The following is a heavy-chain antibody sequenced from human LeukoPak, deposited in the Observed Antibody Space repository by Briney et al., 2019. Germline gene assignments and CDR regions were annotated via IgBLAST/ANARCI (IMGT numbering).Heavy chain of an antibody. Sequence: GGSLRLSCAASGFTFSSYAVSWVRQAPGKGLEWVSAISGSGGSTYYADSVKGRFTISRDNSKNTLYLQMNSLRAEDTAVYYCAKVEAYCGGDCFTNFDYWGQGTLVTVSS. CDR3: AKVEAYCGGDCFTNFDY. V-gene: IGHV3-23*01. CDR1: GFTFSSYA. D-gene: IGHD2-21*02. CDR2: ISGSGGST. J-gene: IGHJ4*02.